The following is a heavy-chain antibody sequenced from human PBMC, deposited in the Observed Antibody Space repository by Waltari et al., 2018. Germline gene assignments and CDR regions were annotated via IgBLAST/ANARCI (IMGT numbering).Heavy chain of an antibody. CDR3: AREHSYFDY. V-gene: IGHV3-7*01. J-gene: IGHJ4*02. CDR1: GFTFSSSW. Sequence: EVQLVESGGGLVQPGGSLRLSCAASGFTFSSSWMRWVRQAPGKGLEWVANIKQDGSEKYYVDSVKGRFTISRDNAKNSLYLQMNSLRAEDTAVYYCAREHSYFDYWGQGTLVTVSS. CDR2: IKQDGSEK.